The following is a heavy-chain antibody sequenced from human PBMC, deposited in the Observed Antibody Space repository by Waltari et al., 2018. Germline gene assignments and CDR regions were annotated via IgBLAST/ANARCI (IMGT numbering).Heavy chain of an antibody. CDR1: GFTFSTYE. Sequence: EVQLVESGGGLEQPGGSLRLSCAASGFTFSTYEMNWVRQAPGKGLEGVSYISSSGGTIYYADSVKGRFTIARDNAKNSLDLQMNSLRAEDTAVYYCARGDYYDRSGSYYFDYWGQGTLVTVSS. CDR3: ARGDYYDRSGSYYFDY. CDR2: ISSSGGTI. V-gene: IGHV3-48*03. J-gene: IGHJ4*02. D-gene: IGHD3-22*01.